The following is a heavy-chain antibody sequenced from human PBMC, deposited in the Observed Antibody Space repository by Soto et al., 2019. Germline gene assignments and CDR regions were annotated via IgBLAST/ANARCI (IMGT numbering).Heavy chain of an antibody. J-gene: IGHJ6*02. CDR3: AREGDVHSYYYGMDV. CDR2: ISGYNGKT. D-gene: IGHD2-21*02. V-gene: IGHV1-18*01. CDR1: GYTFTSYG. Sequence: QVQLVQSGGEVKKPGASVKVSCKASGYTFTSYGISWVRQDPGHGLEWMGWISGYNGKTNYAQKGQDRVTMTTDTSKSTVYMELRSLRSDDTAVYYCAREGDVHSYYYGMDVWGQGTTVTVSS.